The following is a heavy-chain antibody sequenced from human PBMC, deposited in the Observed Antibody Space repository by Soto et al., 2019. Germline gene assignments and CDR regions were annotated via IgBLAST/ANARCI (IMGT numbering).Heavy chain of an antibody. V-gene: IGHV3-13*01. CDR2: IGTAGDT. Sequence: VPLVESGGGLVQPGGSLRLSCAASGFTFSSYDMHWVRQATGKRLEWVSTIGTAGDTYYPGSVKGRFTISRENAKNSLYLQMNSLRAGDTAVYYCARGTPRGGFDYWGQGTLVTVSS. J-gene: IGHJ4*02. D-gene: IGHD3-10*01. CDR3: ARGTPRGGFDY. CDR1: GFTFSSYD.